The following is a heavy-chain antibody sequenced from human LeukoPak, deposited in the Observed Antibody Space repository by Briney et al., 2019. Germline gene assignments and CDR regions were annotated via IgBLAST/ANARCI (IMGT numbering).Heavy chain of an antibody. V-gene: IGHV1-24*01. CDR2: FDPEDGET. J-gene: IGHJ4*02. CDR3: ATASTFNYDFWSHFDY. CDR1: GYTLTELS. D-gene: IGHD3-3*01. Sequence: ASVKVSCKVSGYTLTELSMQWVRQAPGKGLEWMGGFDPEDGETIYAQKFQGRVTMTEDTSTDTAYMELSSLRSEDTGVYYCATASTFNYDFWSHFDYWGQGTLVTVSS.